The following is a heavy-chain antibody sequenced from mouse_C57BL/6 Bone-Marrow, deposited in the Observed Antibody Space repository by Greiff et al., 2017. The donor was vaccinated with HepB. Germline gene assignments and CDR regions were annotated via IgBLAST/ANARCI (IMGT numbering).Heavy chain of an antibody. CDR3: ARHNWDVRTDWYFDV. CDR1: EYEFPSHD. D-gene: IGHD4-1*01. V-gene: IGHV5-2*01. Sequence: EVQRVESGGGLVQPGESLKLSCESNEYEFPSHDMSWVRKTPEKRLELVAAINSDGGSTYYPDTMERRFIISRDNTKKTLYLQMSSLRSEDTALYYCARHNWDVRTDWYFDVWGTGTTVTVSS. J-gene: IGHJ1*03. CDR2: INSDGGST.